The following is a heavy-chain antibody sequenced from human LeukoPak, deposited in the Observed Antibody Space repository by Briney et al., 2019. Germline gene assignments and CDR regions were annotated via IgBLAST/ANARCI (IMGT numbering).Heavy chain of an antibody. D-gene: IGHD3-10*01. V-gene: IGHV3-11*01. CDR1: GFTFRDYD. J-gene: IGHJ4*02. Sequence: GGSLRLSCAASGFTFRDYDMTWIRQAPGKGLEWVPYISSSDRTIYNAESVKGRFTISRDNAKNSLYLQMNSLRAEDTAVYYCARAPTYGSGSSFDYWGQGTLVTVSS. CDR2: ISSSDRTI. CDR3: ARAPTYGSGSSFDY.